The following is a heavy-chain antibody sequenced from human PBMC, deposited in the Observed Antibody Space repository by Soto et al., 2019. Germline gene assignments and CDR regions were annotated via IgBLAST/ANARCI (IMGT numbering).Heavy chain of an antibody. Sequence: GGSLRLSCAASGFTVSGNYMNWVRQAPGKGLEWVSVIYSGGSTYYADSVKGRFTISRDTSKNTLYLQMNSLRAEDTAVYYCTRESVVSGFESWGQGTLVTGLL. J-gene: IGHJ4*02. CDR2: IYSGGST. CDR1: GFTVSGNY. D-gene: IGHD6-25*01. V-gene: IGHV3-53*01. CDR3: TRESVVSGFES.